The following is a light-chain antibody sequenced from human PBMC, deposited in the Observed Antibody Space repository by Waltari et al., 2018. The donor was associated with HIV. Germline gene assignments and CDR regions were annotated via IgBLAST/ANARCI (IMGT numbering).Light chain of an antibody. CDR3: AAWGDNLSGPVL. Sequence: QSVLTQPPSASGTPGQRVTISCSGSSSNFHWSQKFPGTAPKLLIYRNNQRPSGVPDRFSGSKSGTSASLAISGLRSEDEADYYCAAWGDNLSGPVLFGGGTKLTVL. CDR1: SSNF. J-gene: IGLJ2*01. V-gene: IGLV1-47*01. CDR2: RNN.